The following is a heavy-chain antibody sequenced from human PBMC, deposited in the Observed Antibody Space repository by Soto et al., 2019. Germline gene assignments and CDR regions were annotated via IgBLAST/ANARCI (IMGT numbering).Heavy chain of an antibody. CDR2: IIPIFGTA. CDR1: GGTFSSYA. CDR3: ARDRGTYCTNGVCYTPKYNWFDP. Sequence: SVKVSCTASGGTFSSYAISWVRQAPGQGLEWMGGIIPIFGTANYAQKFQGRVTITADESTSTAYMELSSLRSEDTAVYYCARDRGTYCTNGVCYTPKYNWFDPWGQGTLVTVSS. J-gene: IGHJ5*02. D-gene: IGHD2-8*01. V-gene: IGHV1-69*13.